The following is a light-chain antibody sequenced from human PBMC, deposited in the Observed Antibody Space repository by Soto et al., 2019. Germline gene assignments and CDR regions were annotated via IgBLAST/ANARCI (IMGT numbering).Light chain of an antibody. Sequence: QSVLTQPPSASGSPGQSVTISCTGTNSDVGGYNYFSWYQQYPGKAPKLIIYEVNERPSGVPDSFSGSKSGNTASLTVSGLLTADEADYYCSSYAGSNWYVFGTGTKVTVL. J-gene: IGLJ1*01. CDR2: EVN. V-gene: IGLV2-8*01. CDR3: SSYAGSNWYV. CDR1: NSDVGGYNY.